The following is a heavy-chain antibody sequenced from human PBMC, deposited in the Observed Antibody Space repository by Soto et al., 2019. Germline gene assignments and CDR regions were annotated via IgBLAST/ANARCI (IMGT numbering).Heavy chain of an antibody. CDR1: GYTFTSYY. D-gene: IGHD6-6*01. J-gene: IGHJ6*02. V-gene: IGHV1-46*01. Sequence: ASVKVSCKASGYTFTSYYMHWVRQAPGQGLEWMGIVNPSGGSTSYAQKFQGRVTMTRDTSTSTVYMELSSLRSEDTAVYYCARGGISSSSVYYSGMDVWGQGTTVTVSS. CDR2: VNPSGGST. CDR3: ARGGISSSSVYYSGMDV.